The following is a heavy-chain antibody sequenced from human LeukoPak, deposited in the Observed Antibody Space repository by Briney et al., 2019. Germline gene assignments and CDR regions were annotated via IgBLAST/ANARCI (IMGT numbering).Heavy chain of an antibody. CDR1: GYSFTRYW. CDR2: IYPGDSDT. Sequence: GESLKISCKGSGYSFTRYWIAWVRQMPGKGLEWMGIIYPGDSDTRYSPSFQGQVTISADKSISTAYLQWSSLKASDTAMYYCARRVEMATTVYYFDYWGQGTLVTVSS. D-gene: IGHD5-24*01. J-gene: IGHJ4*02. V-gene: IGHV5-51*01. CDR3: ARRVEMATTVYYFDY.